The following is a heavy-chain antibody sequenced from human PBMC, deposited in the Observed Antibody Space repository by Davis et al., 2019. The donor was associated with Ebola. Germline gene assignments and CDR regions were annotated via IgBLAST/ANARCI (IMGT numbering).Heavy chain of an antibody. CDR2: IRYDGSDR. D-gene: IGHD7-27*01. CDR3: AKDLDLRTGDYYTDV. J-gene: IGHJ6*03. V-gene: IGHV3-30*02. CDR1: GFTFSRCG. Sequence: GGSLRLSCAVSGFTFSRCGMHWVRQAPGKGLEWVAFIRYDGSDRYYADSVKGRFTISRDNFKNTLYLQMNSLRAEDTAVYYCAKDLDLRTGDYYTDVWGKGTTVTVSS.